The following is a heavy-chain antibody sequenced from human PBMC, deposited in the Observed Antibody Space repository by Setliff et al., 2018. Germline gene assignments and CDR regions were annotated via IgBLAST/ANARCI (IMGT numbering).Heavy chain of an antibody. D-gene: IGHD6-6*01. Sequence: SETLSLTCTVSGGSLSSGPYYWTWVRQPAGKGLEWIGHIYIHTSGTTNYSPSLKSRVTISADTSKNQFSLQSTSVTATDTAVYYCARGRNIAARLFDSWGQGTRVTVSS. V-gene: IGHV4-61*09. J-gene: IGHJ4*02. CDR3: ARGRNIAARLFDS. CDR2: IYIHTSGTT. CDR1: GGSLSSGPYY.